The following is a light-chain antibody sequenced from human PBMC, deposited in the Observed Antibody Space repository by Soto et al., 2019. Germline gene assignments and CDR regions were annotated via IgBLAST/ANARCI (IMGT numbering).Light chain of an antibody. J-gene: IGLJ2*01. V-gene: IGLV2-23*01. CDR2: EGS. CDR3: CSYASDSTDVV. Sequence: QSALTQPASVSGSPGQSITISCTGASSDVGTYHLVSWYQHHPGKVPKLLIYEGSKRPSGVSNRFSGSKAGNTASLTISGLQAEDEADYYCCSYASDSTDVVFGGGTQLTVL. CDR1: SSDVGTYHL.